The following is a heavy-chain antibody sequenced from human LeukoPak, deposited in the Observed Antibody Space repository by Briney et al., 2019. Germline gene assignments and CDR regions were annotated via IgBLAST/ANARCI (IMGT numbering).Heavy chain of an antibody. D-gene: IGHD3-22*01. CDR1: GYTFTSYG. CDR3: ARKYGDYYDSSGYLY. CDR2: ISAYNGNT. Sequence: ASVKVSCKASGYTFTSYGISWVRQAPGQGLEWMGWISAYNGNTNYAQKLQGRVTMTTDTSTSTAYTELRSLRSDDTAVYYCARKYGDYYDSSGYLYWGQGTLVTVSS. V-gene: IGHV1-18*01. J-gene: IGHJ4*02.